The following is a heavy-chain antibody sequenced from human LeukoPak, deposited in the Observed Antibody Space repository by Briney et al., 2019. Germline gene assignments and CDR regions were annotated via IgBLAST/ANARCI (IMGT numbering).Heavy chain of an antibody. D-gene: IGHD3-22*01. J-gene: IGHJ3*02. CDR1: GFTFSSYW. Sequence: GGSLRLSCAASGFTFSSYWMSWVRQAPGKGLEWVANIKQDGSEKYYVDSVKGRFTISRDNAKNSLYLQMYSLRAEDTAVYYCTGGSSGYYFGGYGDAFDIWGQGTMVTVSS. V-gene: IGHV3-7*01. CDR2: IKQDGSEK. CDR3: TGGSSGYYFGGYGDAFDI.